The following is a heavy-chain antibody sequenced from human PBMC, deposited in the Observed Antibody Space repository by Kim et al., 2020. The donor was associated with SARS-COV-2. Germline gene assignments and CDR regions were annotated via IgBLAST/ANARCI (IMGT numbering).Heavy chain of an antibody. V-gene: IGHV3-23*03. Sequence: GGSLRLSCAASGFTFSSYAMSWVRQAPGKGLEWVSVIYSGGSSTYYADSVKGRFTISRDNSKNTLYLQMNSLRAEDTAVYYCAKSIAAAGRVAGLFDYWGQGTLVTVSS. CDR3: AKSIAAAGRVAGLFDY. J-gene: IGHJ4*02. CDR2: IYSGGSST. CDR1: GFTFSSYA. D-gene: IGHD6-13*01.